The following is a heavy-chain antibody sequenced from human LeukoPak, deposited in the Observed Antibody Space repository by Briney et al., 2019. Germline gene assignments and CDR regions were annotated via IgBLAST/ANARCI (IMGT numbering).Heavy chain of an antibody. CDR1: GFTFSSYA. CDR2: ISGSGGST. J-gene: IGHJ6*02. D-gene: IGHD4-17*01. CDR3: TRLDGDYYYYYGMDV. Sequence: QPGGSLRLSCAASGFTFSSYAMSWVRQAPGKGLEWVSAISGSGGSTYYADSVKGRFTISRDSSKNTLYLQMNSLRAEDTAVYYCTRLDGDYYYYYGMDVWGQGTTVTVSS. V-gene: IGHV3-23*01.